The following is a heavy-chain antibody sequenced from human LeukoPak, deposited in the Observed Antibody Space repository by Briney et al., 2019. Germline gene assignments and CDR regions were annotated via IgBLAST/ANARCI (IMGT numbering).Heavy chain of an antibody. Sequence: GGSLRLSCAASGLSVSGNYMSWVRQAPGKGLEWVSVLYSDGTTYYADSVKGRFTISRDNSQNTLYLQMNSLRAEDTAVYYCVRGMGVSMLYYFDYWGQGTLVTVS. CDR3: VRGMGVSMLYYFDY. CDR2: LYSDGTT. CDR1: GLSVSGNY. J-gene: IGHJ4*02. D-gene: IGHD3-10*01. V-gene: IGHV3-66*02.